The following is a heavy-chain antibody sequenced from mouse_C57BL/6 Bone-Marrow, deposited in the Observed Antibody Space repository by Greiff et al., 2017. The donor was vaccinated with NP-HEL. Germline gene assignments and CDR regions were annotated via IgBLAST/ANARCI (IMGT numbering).Heavy chain of an antibody. CDR3: ARGDDYGRYYAIDY. V-gene: IGHV15-2*01. J-gene: IGHJ4*01. Sequence: QVQLQQSGSELRRPGSSVKLSCKDFDSEVFPIAHMSWVRQKPGHGFEWLGGILPSIGRTIHGEKFEDKATLDADTLSKTAYLELNSLTSEDAAIYYGARGDDYGRYYAIDYWGQGTSVTVSS. D-gene: IGHD2-4*01. CDR1: DSEVFPIAH. CDR2: ILPSIGRT.